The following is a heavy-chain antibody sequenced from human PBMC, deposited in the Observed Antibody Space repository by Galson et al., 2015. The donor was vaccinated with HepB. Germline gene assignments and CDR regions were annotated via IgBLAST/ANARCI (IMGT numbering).Heavy chain of an antibody. J-gene: IGHJ4*02. Sequence: SLRLSCAASGFTFSDYYMSWIRQAPGKGLEWVSYISSSSSYTNYADSVKGRFTISRDNSKNTLYLQMNSLRAEDTAVYYCAKDAEFGLYDYWGQGTLVTVSS. V-gene: IGHV3-11*05. CDR3: AKDAEFGLYDY. CDR2: ISSSSSYT. CDR1: GFTFSDYY. D-gene: IGHD3-16*01.